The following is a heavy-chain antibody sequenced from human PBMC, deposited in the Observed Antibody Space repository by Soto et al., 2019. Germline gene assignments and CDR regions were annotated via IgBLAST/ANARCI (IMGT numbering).Heavy chain of an antibody. Sequence: ASVKVSCKASGYTFTGYYMHWVRQAPGQGLEWMGWINPNSGGTNYAQKFQGWVTMTRDMSISTAYMELSRLRSDDTAVYYCARVKPTGYYDSSGLNYYGMDVWGQGTTVTVSS. CDR2: INPNSGGT. J-gene: IGHJ6*02. D-gene: IGHD3-22*01. CDR1: GYTFTGYY. CDR3: ARVKPTGYYDSSGLNYYGMDV. V-gene: IGHV1-2*04.